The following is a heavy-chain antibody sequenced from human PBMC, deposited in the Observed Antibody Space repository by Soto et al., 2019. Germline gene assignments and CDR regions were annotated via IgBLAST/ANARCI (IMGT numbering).Heavy chain of an antibody. CDR1: GFSLTTSGVG. V-gene: IGHV2-5*02. J-gene: IGHJ5*02. Sequence: QITLKESGPTLVKPTQTLTLTCTFSGFSLTTSGVGVGWIRQSPGKALEWLAVIYWDDDKYYSPSLKSRLTITKDTSKNQLVLTRTNMDPVDTATYYCAHRGHLRAGWRCVWCDPWCQGTLVTVSS. D-gene: IGHD2-8*02. CDR3: AHRGHLRAGWRCVWCDP. CDR2: IYWDDDK.